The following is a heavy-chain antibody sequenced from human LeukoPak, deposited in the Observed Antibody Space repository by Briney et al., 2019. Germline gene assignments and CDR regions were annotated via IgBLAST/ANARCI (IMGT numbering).Heavy chain of an antibody. CDR1: GYIFTGYY. V-gene: IGHV1-2*02. J-gene: IGHJ3*02. CDR2: INPHSGGT. Sequence: ASVKVSCKASGYIFTGYYIHWVRQAPGQGLEWMGWINPHSGGTNYAQKFQGRVTMTRDTSISTAYMELSRLRSDDTAVYYCARDQTASSSGYYYVEAFDIWGQGTMVTVSS. CDR3: ARDQTASSSGYYYVEAFDI. D-gene: IGHD3-22*01.